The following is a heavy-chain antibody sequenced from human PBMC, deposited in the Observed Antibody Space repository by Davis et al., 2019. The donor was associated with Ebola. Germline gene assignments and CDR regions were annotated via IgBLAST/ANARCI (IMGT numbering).Heavy chain of an antibody. V-gene: IGHV3-21*01. CDR3: AREDSGYDSSGYYYFLADY. CDR2: ISSSSSYI. CDR1: GFTFSSYS. D-gene: IGHD3-22*01. Sequence: GGSLRLSCAASGFTFSSYSMNWVRQAPGKGLDWVSSISSSSSYIYYADSVKGRFTISRDNAKNSLYLQMNSLRAEDTAVYYCAREDSGYDSSGYYYFLADYWGQGTLVTVSS. J-gene: IGHJ4*02.